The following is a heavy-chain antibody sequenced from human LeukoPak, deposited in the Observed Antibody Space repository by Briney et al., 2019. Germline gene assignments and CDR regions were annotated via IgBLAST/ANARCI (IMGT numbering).Heavy chain of an antibody. CDR1: GFTVSNNY. V-gene: IGHV3-53*01. CDR3: ARDFDYGDYGAFDI. D-gene: IGHD4-17*01. J-gene: IGHJ3*02. CDR2: IYSGGST. Sequence: GGSLRLSCAASGFTVSNNYMSWVRQAPGKGLEWVSAIYSGGSTYYADSVKGRFTISRDNSKNTLYLQMNSLRAEDTAVYYCARDFDYGDYGAFDIRGQGTMVTVSS.